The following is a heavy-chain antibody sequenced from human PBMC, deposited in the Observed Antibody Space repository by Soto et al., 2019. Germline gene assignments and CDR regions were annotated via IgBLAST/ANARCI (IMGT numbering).Heavy chain of an antibody. J-gene: IGHJ4*02. CDR3: AKRAGAYAGEFDN. CDR1: GFTFSSYS. V-gene: IGHV3-23*01. D-gene: IGHD6-13*01. CDR2: ISGRDDSA. Sequence: EVQLSESGGGLVQPGGSLRLSCAASGFTFSSYSMGWVRQAPGKGLEWVSAISGRDDSAYYADSARSRFTISRDNSKNTLYLQMSSLRAEDTAIYCCAKRAGAYAGEFDNWGQGTLVIVSS.